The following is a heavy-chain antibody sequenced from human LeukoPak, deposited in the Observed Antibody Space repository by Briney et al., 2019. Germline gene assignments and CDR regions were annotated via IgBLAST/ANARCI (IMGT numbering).Heavy chain of an antibody. J-gene: IGHJ3*02. V-gene: IGHV1-46*01. D-gene: IGHD3-9*01. CDR1: GYTFTSYY. CDR2: INPSGGST. Sequence: ASVKVSCKASGYTFTSYYMHWVRQAPGQGLEWMGIINPSGGSTSYAQKFQGRVTMTRDTSTSTVYMELSSLRSEDTAVYYCATNYDILTGPVEPGGAIDAFDIWGQGTMVTVSS. CDR3: ATNYDILTGPVEPGGAIDAFDI.